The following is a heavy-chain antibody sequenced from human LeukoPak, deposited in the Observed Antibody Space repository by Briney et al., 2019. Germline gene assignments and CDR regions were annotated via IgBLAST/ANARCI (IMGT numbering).Heavy chain of an antibody. CDR3: VRGYSFGPYGMDV. CDR2: ISDSGGST. D-gene: IGHD2-15*01. V-gene: IGHV3-64D*09. Sequence: GGSLRLSCSASGFPFSSYAMHLVRQAPGKGLEYVSAISDSGGSTYYADSVKGRFTISRDNSKNTLYLQMSSLRAEDTAVYFCVRGYSFGPYGMDVWGQGTTVTVSS. CDR1: GFPFSSYA. J-gene: IGHJ6*02.